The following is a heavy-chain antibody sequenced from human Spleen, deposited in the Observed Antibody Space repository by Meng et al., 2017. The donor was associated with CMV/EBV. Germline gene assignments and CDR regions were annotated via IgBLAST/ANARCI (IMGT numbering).Heavy chain of an antibody. J-gene: IGHJ4*02. CDR3: ARERGGYDIN. Sequence: VQVVESGGGLVQPGGSLRLSWSASGFTVSSNYMSWVRQAPGKGLEWVSVIYSGGSTYYADSVMGRFTISRDNSKNTLYLQMNSLRAEDTAVYYCARERGGYDINWGQGTLVTVSS. CDR1: GFTVSSNY. D-gene: IGHD5-12*01. V-gene: IGHV3-66*01. CDR2: IYSGGST.